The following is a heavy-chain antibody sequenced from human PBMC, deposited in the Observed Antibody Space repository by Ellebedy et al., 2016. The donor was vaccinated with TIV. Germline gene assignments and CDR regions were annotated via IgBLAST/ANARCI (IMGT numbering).Heavy chain of an antibody. CDR1: GVSISSDNW. V-gene: IGHV4-4*02. CDR2: IYHSGIT. J-gene: IGHJ4*02. D-gene: IGHD1-20*01. Sequence: MPSETLSLTCAVSGVSISSDNWWSWVRQSPGKGLEWLGEIYHSGITNYNPSLKSRVTISVDKSKNQFSLKLSSVTAADTSLYYCATFNWSDLLVYWGQGPLVTVSS. CDR3: ATFNWSDLLVY.